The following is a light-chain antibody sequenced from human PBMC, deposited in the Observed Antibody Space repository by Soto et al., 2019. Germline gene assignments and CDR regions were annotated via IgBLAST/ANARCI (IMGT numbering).Light chain of an antibody. V-gene: IGLV2-23*01. CDR3: CTYAGSSNVV. CDR2: EGS. Sequence: QSALTQPASVSGSPGQSITISCTGTSIDVGSHNLVYWYQQHPGKAPKLMIYEGSKRPSGVSNRFSGSKSGNTASLTISGLQAEDEADYYCCTYAGSSNVVFGGGTKLTVL. J-gene: IGLJ2*01. CDR1: SIDVGSHNL.